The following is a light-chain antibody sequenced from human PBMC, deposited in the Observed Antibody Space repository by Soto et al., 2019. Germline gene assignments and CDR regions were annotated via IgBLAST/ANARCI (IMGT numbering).Light chain of an antibody. V-gene: IGKV3-11*01. J-gene: IGKJ2*01. CDR2: DAS. CDR3: QQRSNWPPYT. Sequence: EIVLTQSPATLSLSPGESATLSCRASQSVSSYLAWYQHKPGLAPRLLIYDASNRATGIPARFSGSGSGTDFTLTIISLEPEDFAVYYCQQRSNWPPYTFGQGTKLEIK. CDR1: QSVSSY.